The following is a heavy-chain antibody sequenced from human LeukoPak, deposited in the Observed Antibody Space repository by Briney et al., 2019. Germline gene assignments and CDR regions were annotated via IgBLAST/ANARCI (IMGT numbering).Heavy chain of an antibody. J-gene: IGHJ4*02. CDR1: GGALSGNY. CDR2: MHHSGST. Sequence: SETLSLTCAVYGGALSGNYWSWIRQPPGKGLEGIGEMHHSGSTNYNPSLKSRVTISVDTSKNQFSLTLSSVTAADTAVYYCATGGDDDRLNYWGQGTLVTVSS. D-gene: IGHD3-10*01. CDR3: ATGGDDDRLNY. V-gene: IGHV4-34*01.